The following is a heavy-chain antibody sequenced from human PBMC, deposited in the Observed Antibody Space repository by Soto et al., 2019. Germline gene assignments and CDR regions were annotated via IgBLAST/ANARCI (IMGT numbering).Heavy chain of an antibody. CDR3: ASSYCGGDCYKNWFDP. CDR2: IYYSGST. CDR1: GAYISSTYW. D-gene: IGHD2-21*02. V-gene: IGHV4-39*01. Sequence: PSETLSLTCAVSGAYISSTYWWTWVRQPPGKGLEWIGSIYYSGSTDYNPSLKSRVTISVDTSKNQFSLKLSSVTAADTAVYYCASSYCGGDCYKNWFDPWGQGTLVTVSS. J-gene: IGHJ5*02.